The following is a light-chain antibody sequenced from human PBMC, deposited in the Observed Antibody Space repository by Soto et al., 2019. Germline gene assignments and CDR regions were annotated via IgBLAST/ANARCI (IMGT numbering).Light chain of an antibody. CDR2: DNN. CDR3: ATWDSGLSAVV. CDR1: SSNIGNNY. V-gene: IGLV1-51*01. Sequence: QSVLTQPPSVSAAPGQKVTISCSGSSSNIGNNYVSWYQQLPGTAPRLLIYDNNKRPSGIPDRFSGSKSGTSATLGITGLQTGDESDYYCATWDSGLSAVVFGGGTQLTVL. J-gene: IGLJ2*01.